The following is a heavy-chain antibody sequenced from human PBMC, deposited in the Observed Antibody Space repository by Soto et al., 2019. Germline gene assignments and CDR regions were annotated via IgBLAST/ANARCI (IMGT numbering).Heavy chain of an antibody. V-gene: IGHV5-10-1*01. CDR1: GYSFTSYR. D-gene: IGHD6-19*01. Sequence: GESLKISCKGSGYSFTSYRISWVRQMPGKGLEWMGRIDPSDSYTNYSPSFQGHVTISADKSISTAYLQWSSLKASDTAMYYCARRGGAVAGLNYYYSGMDVWGQGTTVNVSS. J-gene: IGHJ6*02. CDR3: ARRGGAVAGLNYYYSGMDV. CDR2: IDPSDSYT.